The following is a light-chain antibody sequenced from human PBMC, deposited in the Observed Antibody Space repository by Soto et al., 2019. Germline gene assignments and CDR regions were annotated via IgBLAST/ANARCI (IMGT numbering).Light chain of an antibody. CDR3: CSYTSSSTYWV. Sequence: QSALTQPASVSGSPGQSITISCTGSSNTIGGYNVVSWYQQHPGKAPKVIIYEGIKRPSGVSNRFSGAISGSTASLTISGLQAEDEADYYCCSYTSSSTYWVFGGGTKVTVL. V-gene: IGLV2-14*02. CDR2: EGI. CDR1: SNTIGGYNV. J-gene: IGLJ3*02.